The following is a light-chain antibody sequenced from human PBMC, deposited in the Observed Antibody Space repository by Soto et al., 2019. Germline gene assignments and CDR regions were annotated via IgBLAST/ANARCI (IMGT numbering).Light chain of an antibody. CDR2: GNS. Sequence: QSVLTQPPSVSGAPGQRVTISCTGSSSYIGAGYDVHWYQQLPGTAPKLLIYGNSNRPSGVPDRFSGSKSGTSASLAITGLQDEDEADYYCQSYDSSLSGSVFGGGTKLTVL. J-gene: IGLJ3*02. V-gene: IGLV1-40*01. CDR3: QSYDSSLSGSV. CDR1: SSYIGAGYD.